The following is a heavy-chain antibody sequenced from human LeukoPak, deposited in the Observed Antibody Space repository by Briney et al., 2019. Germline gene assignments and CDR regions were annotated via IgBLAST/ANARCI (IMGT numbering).Heavy chain of an antibody. V-gene: IGHV4-39*01. CDR3: ARLSCSDAVFPTLPYNQFDP. J-gene: IGHJ5*02. D-gene: IGHD2-15*01. CDR1: GGSISSRGFF. CDR2: VYYDGVT. Sequence: SETLPLTCTVSGGSISSRGFFWGWIRQPPGKGPEWIGSVYYDGVTYYNRSFQSRVTMSLDKSTNRFSLRLSSVTAADTAVYYCARLSCSDAVFPTLPYNQFDPWGQGTLV.